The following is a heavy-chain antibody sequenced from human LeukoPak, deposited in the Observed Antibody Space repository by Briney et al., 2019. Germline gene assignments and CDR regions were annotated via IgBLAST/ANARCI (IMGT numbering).Heavy chain of an antibody. CDR2: IWYDGSNK. CDR3: ACGGPYYYDSSGYYSVIM. CDR1: GFTFSNYFSTYG. J-gene: IGHJ4*02. V-gene: IGHV3-33*01. Sequence: GGSLRLSCAASGFTFSNYFSTYGMHWVRQAPGKGLEWVAVIWYDGSNKYYADSVKGRFTISRDNSKNTLYLQMNSLRAEDTAVYYCACGGPYYYDSSGYYSVIMWGQGTLVTVSS. D-gene: IGHD3-22*01.